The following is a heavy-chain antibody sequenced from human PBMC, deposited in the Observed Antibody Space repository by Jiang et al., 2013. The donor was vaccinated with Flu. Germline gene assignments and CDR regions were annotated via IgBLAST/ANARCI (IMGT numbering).Heavy chain of an antibody. Sequence: LLKPSETLSLTCTVSGGSISSYYWSWIRQPPGKGLEWIGYIYYSGSTNYNPSLKSRVTISVDTSKNQFSLKLSSVTAADTAVYYCARVGCSSTSRCKYYYYYGMDVWGKGTTVTVSS. CDR1: GGSISSYY. J-gene: IGHJ6*04. V-gene: IGHV4-59*01. D-gene: IGHD2-2*01. CDR2: IYYSGST. CDR3: ARVGCSSTSRCKYYYYYGMDV.